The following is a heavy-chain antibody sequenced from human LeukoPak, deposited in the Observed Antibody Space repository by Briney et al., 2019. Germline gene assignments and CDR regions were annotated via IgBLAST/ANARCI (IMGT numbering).Heavy chain of an antibody. Sequence: GGSLRLSCAASGFTFSSYSMNWVRQAPGKGLEWVSSISSSSSYIYYADSVKGGFTISRENDKNSLYLKMNSLRAEDTAVYYCARREGYCSGGSCYGYLDYWGQGTLVTVSS. D-gene: IGHD2-15*01. J-gene: IGHJ4*02. CDR1: GFTFSSYS. CDR2: ISSSSSYI. V-gene: IGHV3-21*01. CDR3: ARREGYCSGGSCYGYLDY.